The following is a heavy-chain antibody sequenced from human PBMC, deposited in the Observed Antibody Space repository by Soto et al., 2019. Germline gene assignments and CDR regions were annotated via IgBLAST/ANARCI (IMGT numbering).Heavy chain of an antibody. V-gene: IGHV1-69*06. CDR2: IIPIFDKA. CDR1: GGTFSSYA. D-gene: IGHD1-26*01. CDR3: ASVGAIHWFDR. Sequence: QVELVQSGAAVKKPGSSVKGSCKASGGTFSSYAISWLLQAPGQGLEWMGGIIPIFDKANYAKKFQGSVPLTEDKSTRTAYMERRSLRSEDTAVYSCASVGAIHWFDRWGQGPQVTVSS. J-gene: IGHJ5*01.